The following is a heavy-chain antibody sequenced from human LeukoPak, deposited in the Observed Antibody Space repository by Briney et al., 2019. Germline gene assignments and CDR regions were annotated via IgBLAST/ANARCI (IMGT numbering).Heavy chain of an antibody. Sequence: SETLSLTCTVSGGSISSYYWSWIRQPPGKGLEWIGYIYYSGSTNYNPSLKSRVTISVDTSKNQFSLKLSSVTAADTAVYYCARVWELRPSTFDYWGQGTLVTVSS. V-gene: IGHV4-59*08. D-gene: IGHD1-26*01. CDR3: ARVWELRPSTFDY. CDR1: GGSISSYY. J-gene: IGHJ4*02. CDR2: IYYSGST.